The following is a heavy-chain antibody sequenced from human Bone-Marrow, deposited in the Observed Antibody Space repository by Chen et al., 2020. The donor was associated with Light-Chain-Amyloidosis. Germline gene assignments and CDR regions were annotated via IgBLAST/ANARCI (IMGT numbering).Heavy chain of an antibody. J-gene: IGHJ4*02. Sequence: GYTFPNYWIGWVRQMPGKGLEWMGVIYPDDSDARYSPSFEGQVTISADKSNTTAYLQWRSLKASDTAMYYCARRRDGYNFDYWGQGTLVTVSS. CDR3: ARRRDGYNFDY. V-gene: IGHV5-51*01. CDR1: GYTFPNYW. CDR2: IYPDDSDA. D-gene: IGHD5-12*01.